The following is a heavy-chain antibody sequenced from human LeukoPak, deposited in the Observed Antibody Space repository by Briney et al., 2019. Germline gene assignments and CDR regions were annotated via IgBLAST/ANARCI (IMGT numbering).Heavy chain of an antibody. V-gene: IGHV1-2*02. CDR2: INPNSGGT. Sequence: ASVKVSCKASGYTFTGYYMHWVRQAPGQGLEWMGWINPNSGGTNYAQKFQGRVTMTRDTSISAAYMELSRLRSDDTAVYYCARNDRDRDWFDPWGQGTLVTVSS. J-gene: IGHJ5*02. D-gene: IGHD1-1*01. CDR1: GYTFTGYY. CDR3: ARNDRDRDWFDP.